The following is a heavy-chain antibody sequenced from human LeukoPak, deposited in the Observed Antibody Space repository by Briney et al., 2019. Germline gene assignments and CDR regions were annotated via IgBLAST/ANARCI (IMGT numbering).Heavy chain of an antibody. CDR2: IRFDGSKT. CDR1: GFTLTSYG. D-gene: IGHD6-13*01. Sequence: GRSPRLSCVASGFTLTSYGMHWVRQAPGKGPEWVAVIRFDGSKTYYADSVKGRFTISRDTSKNTLYLQMNSLRPEDTAVYYCAKDVRGEAAAQDYWGQGTLVTVSS. J-gene: IGHJ4*02. V-gene: IGHV3-30*18. CDR3: AKDVRGEAAAQDY.